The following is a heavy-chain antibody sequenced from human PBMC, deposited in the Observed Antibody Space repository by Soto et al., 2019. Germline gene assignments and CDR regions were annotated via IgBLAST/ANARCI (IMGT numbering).Heavy chain of an antibody. Sequence: GGSLRLSCAASGFTFSNYGMHWVRQAPGKGLEWVAVIWYDGSNKYYADSVKGRFTISRDNSKNTLYLQMNSLRAEDTAVYYCARDYVVVVPAANVEYYFDYWGQGTLVTVSS. D-gene: IGHD2-2*01. CDR1: GFTFSNYG. CDR3: ARDYVVVVPAANVEYYFDY. J-gene: IGHJ4*02. V-gene: IGHV3-33*01. CDR2: IWYDGSNK.